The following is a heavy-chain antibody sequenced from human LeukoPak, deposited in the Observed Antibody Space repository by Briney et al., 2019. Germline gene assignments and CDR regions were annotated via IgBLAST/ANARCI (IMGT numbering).Heavy chain of an antibody. D-gene: IGHD3-22*01. V-gene: IGHV3-53*01. CDR2: VYSGGST. J-gene: IGHJ4*02. Sequence: GGSLRLSCAASGFTFSSYAMSWVRQAPGKGLEWVSVVYSGGSTFYADSVKGRFTISRDNSKNTLYLQMNSLRVEDTAVYYCARLANPSGYWDWGQGTLVTVSS. CDR1: GFTFSSYA. CDR3: ARLANPSGYWD.